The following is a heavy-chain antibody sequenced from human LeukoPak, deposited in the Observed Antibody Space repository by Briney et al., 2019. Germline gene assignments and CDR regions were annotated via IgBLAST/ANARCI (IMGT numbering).Heavy chain of an antibody. D-gene: IGHD2/OR15-2a*01. CDR1: GFTFNDYY. J-gene: IGHJ4*02. CDR2: INQEASRT. Sequence: GSLRLSCAASGFTFNDYYMSWIRQAPGKGLEWLGHINQEASRTDHADSVKGRFTISRDNARNLLYLHMSSLRAEDTAVYYCAKYLSRAFDSWGQGILVSVSS. CDR3: AKYLSRAFDS. V-gene: IGHV3-7*01.